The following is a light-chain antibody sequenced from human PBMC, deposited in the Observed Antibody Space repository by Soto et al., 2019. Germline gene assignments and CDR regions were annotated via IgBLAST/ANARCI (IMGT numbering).Light chain of an antibody. CDR2: AAS. V-gene: IGKV1-9*01. Sequence: IQFTQSPSSLSASVGDRVTITCRASQGINTFLAWYQQKPVKAPKLLIYAASTLQSGVPSRFSGSGSGTDFTLTISSLQPEDFAAYYCQQRSNWPRTFGQGTKVDIK. J-gene: IGKJ1*01. CDR1: QGINTF. CDR3: QQRSNWPRT.